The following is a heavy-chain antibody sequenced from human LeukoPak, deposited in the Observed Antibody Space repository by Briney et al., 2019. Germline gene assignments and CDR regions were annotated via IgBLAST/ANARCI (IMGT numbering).Heavy chain of an antibody. CDR2: IYHSGST. J-gene: IGHJ4*02. CDR1: GYSISSGYY. CDR3: ARHRDSSGWSPGFDY. V-gene: IGHV4-38-2*02. D-gene: IGHD6-19*01. Sequence: PSETLSLTCTVSGYSISSGYYWGWIRQPPGKGLEWIGSIYHSGSTYYNPSLKSRVTISVDTSKNQFSLKLSSVTAADTAVYYCARHRDSSGWSPGFDYWGQGTLVTVSS.